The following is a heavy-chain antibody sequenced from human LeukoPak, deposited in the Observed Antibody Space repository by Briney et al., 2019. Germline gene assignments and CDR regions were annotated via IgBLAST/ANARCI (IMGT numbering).Heavy chain of an antibody. CDR1: AFTFSNHW. CDR3: ARDRGYSTFDY. V-gene: IGHV3-7*01. J-gene: IGHJ4*02. Sequence: GGSLRVSCAASAFTFSNHWMSWVRQAPGKGLGWVANIKEDGSEINYVDSVKGRFTISRDNAKISLYLQMNSLRDDDTAVYYCARDRGYSTFDYWGQGTLVTVSS. D-gene: IGHD4-23*01. CDR2: IKEDGSEI.